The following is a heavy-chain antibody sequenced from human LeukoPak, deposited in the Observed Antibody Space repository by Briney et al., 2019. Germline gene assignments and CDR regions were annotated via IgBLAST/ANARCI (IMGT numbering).Heavy chain of an antibody. D-gene: IGHD6-13*01. V-gene: IGHV2-5*02. CDR3: ARVTYSSSPGGLFDI. CDR2: IYWDDDK. J-gene: IGHJ3*02. CDR1: GFSLSTSGVG. Sequence: SGPTLVKPTQTLTLTCTFSGFSLSTSGVGVGWIRQPPGKALEWLALIYWDDDKRYSPSLKSRLTITKDTSKNQVVLTMTNMDPVDTATYYCARVTYSSSPGGLFDIWGQGTMVTVSS.